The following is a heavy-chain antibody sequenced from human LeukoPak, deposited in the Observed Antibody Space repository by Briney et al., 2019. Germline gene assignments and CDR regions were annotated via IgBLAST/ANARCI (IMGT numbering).Heavy chain of an antibody. J-gene: IGHJ4*02. D-gene: IGHD3/OR15-3a*01. Sequence: GASVKVSCKSSGYSFTICYMHWVRRAPGQGLGWMWIINLSGGSTSYAQKFQGRVTMTRDTSTSTVYMALSRLRPEDTAVYYCARVPIFGLVIPFDYWGQGTLVTVSS. V-gene: IGHV1-46*01. CDR3: ARVPIFGLVIPFDY. CDR1: GYSFTICY. CDR2: INLSGGST.